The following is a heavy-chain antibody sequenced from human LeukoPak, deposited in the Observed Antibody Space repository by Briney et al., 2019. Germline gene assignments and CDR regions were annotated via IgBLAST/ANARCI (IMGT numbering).Heavy chain of an antibody. CDR3: ARAGFGVVIKGGPGYYYGTDV. V-gene: IGHV1-69*13. J-gene: IGHJ6*02. CDR1: GGTFSSYA. CDR2: IIPIFGTA. D-gene: IGHD3-3*01. Sequence: ASVKVSCKASGGTFSSYAISWVRQAPGQGLEWMGGIIPIFGTANYAQKFQGRVTITADESTSTAYMELSSLRSEDTAVYYCARAGFGVVIKGGPGYYYGTDVWGQGTTVTVSS.